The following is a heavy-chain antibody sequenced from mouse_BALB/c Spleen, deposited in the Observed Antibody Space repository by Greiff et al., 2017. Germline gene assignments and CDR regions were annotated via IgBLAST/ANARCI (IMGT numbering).Heavy chain of an antibody. CDR3: TRWGTTVVFDY. Sequence: QVQLQQSGAELVRPGASVTLSCKASGYTFTDYEMHWVKQTPVHGLEWIGAIDPETGGTAYNQKFKGKATLTADKSSSTAYMELRSLTSEDSVVYYCTRWGTTVVFDYWGQGTTLTVSS. D-gene: IGHD1-1*01. CDR2: IDPETGGT. CDR1: GYTFTDYE. J-gene: IGHJ2*01. V-gene: IGHV1-15*01.